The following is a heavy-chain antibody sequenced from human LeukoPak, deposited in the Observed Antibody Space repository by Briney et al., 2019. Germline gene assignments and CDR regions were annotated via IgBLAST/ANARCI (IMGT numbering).Heavy chain of an antibody. CDR3: VMDMDV. CDR1: GFIFCSYW. J-gene: IGHJ6*02. Sequence: GGSLRLSCAASGFIFCSYWMNWVRQAPGKGLEWVANIKEDGSAKYYVDSVKGRFTISRDNVKNSLYLQMNSLRAEDTAVYYCVMDMDVWGQGTTVTVSS. CDR2: IKEDGSAK. V-gene: IGHV3-7*05.